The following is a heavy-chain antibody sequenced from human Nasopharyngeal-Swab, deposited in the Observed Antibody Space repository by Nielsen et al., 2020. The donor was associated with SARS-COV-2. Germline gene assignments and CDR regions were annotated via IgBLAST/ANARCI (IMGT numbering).Heavy chain of an antibody. CDR2: ISGSGDTT. Sequence: GESLKISCAASGFTFSSYAMSWVRQAPGKGPEWVSIISGSGDTTYYADSVKDRFTISRDNSKNTLYMQTNSLRVEDTAVYYCAKAHGNSWYSSLDYWGQGTLVTVSS. J-gene: IGHJ4*02. V-gene: IGHV3-23*01. CDR1: GFTFSSYA. D-gene: IGHD6-13*01. CDR3: AKAHGNSWYSSLDY.